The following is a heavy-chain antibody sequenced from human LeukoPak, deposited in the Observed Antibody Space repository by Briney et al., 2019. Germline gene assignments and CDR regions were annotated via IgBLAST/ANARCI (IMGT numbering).Heavy chain of an antibody. V-gene: IGHV3-11*01. J-gene: IGHJ4*02. CDR1: GFTFSDYY. CDR3: ARDRTTYSSSSFDY. D-gene: IGHD6-6*01. CDR2: ISTGNII. Sequence: PGGSLRLSCAASGFTFSDYYMTWIRLAPGKGLEWVSYISTGNIIYYADSVKGRFTISRDNAKNSLYLQMSSLRAEDTAVYYCARDRTTYSSSSFDYWGQGTLVTVSS.